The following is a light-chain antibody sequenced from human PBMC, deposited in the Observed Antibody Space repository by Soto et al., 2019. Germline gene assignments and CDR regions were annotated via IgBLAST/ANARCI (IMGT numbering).Light chain of an antibody. CDR3: SSHTSYSTRV. J-gene: IGLJ1*01. Sequence: QSALTQPASVSGSPGQSIAISCTGTSSDVGGYNYVSWYQQHPGKAPKLMIHEVSNRPSGVSDRFSGSKSGNTASLTISGSQADDAADYYCSSHTSYSTRVLGTWTQVTVL. CDR2: EVS. CDR1: SSDVGGYNY. V-gene: IGLV2-14*01.